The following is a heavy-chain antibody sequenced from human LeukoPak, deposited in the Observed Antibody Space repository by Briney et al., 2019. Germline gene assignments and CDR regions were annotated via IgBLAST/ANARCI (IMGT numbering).Heavy chain of an antibody. CDR3: ARLREIPVFGVVTKSTSYFDY. V-gene: IGHV3-7*01. J-gene: IGHJ4*02. CDR1: GYSFTSYW. CDR2: IKQDRSEK. D-gene: IGHD3-3*01. Sequence: GESLKISCQGSGYSFTSYWIGWVRQAPGKGLELVANIKQDRSEKYYVDSVKGRFTISRDNAKNSLYLQMNSLRAEDTAVYYCARLREIPVFGVVTKSTSYFDYWGQGTLVTVSS.